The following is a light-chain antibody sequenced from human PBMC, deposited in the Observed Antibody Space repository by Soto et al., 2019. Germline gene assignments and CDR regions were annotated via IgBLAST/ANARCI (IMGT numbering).Light chain of an antibody. J-gene: IGKJ1*01. CDR3: QQRSNWPWT. Sequence: AIQMTQSPSSLSASVGDGVTITCRASQGIRNDLGWYQQKPGKAPKLLIYAASSLQSGVPSRFSGSGSGTDFTLTISSLQPEDFAVYYCQQRSNWPWTFGQGTKVDIK. CDR1: QGIRND. CDR2: AAS. V-gene: IGKV1-6*01.